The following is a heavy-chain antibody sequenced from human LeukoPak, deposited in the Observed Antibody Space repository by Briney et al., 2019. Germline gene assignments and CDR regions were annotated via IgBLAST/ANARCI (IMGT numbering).Heavy chain of an antibody. CDR3: AREGYYYDSSGYY. CDR2: IYHSGST. V-gene: IGHV4-38-2*02. D-gene: IGHD3-22*01. J-gene: IGHJ4*02. CDR1: GGSISSGYY. Sequence: PSETLSLTCTVSGGSISSGYYWGWIRQPPGKGLEWIGSIYHSGSTYYNPSLKSRVTISVDTSKNQFSLKLSSVTAADTAVYYCAREGYYYDSSGYYWGQGTLVTVSS.